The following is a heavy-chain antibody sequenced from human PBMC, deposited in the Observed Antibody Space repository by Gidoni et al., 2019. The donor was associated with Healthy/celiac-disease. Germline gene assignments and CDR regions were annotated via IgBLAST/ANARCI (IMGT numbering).Heavy chain of an antibody. CDR3: TTPLGEGYSYDYYYYGMDV. Sequence: EVQLVESGGGLVKPGGSLRLSCAASGFTFSNAWMSWVLQAPGKGLEWVGRIKSKTDGGTTDYAAPVKGRFTISRDDSKNTLYLQMNSLKTEDTAVYYCTTPLGEGYSYDYYYYGMDVWGQGTTVTVSS. J-gene: IGHJ6*02. CDR1: GFTFSNAW. D-gene: IGHD5-18*01. CDR2: IKSKTDGGTT. V-gene: IGHV3-15*01.